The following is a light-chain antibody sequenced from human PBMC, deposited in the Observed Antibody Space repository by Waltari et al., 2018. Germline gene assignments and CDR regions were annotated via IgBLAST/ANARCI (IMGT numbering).Light chain of an antibody. CDR1: NSNIGNNY. Sequence: QSVLTQPPSVSAAPGQKVTISCSGSNSNIGNNYVAWYQQLPGTAPKLLIYDNSERPSGIPDRFSGSKSGTSVTLDITGLQTGDEADYYCATWDSSLSALFGGGTKLTVL. CDR2: DNS. V-gene: IGLV1-51*01. J-gene: IGLJ3*02. CDR3: ATWDSSLSAL.